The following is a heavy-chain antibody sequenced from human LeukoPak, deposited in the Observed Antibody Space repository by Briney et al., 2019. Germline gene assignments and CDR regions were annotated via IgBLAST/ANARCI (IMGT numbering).Heavy chain of an antibody. CDR3: AKDRTTALFDY. V-gene: IGHV3-30*02. CDR2: LRYDGNNK. J-gene: IGHJ4*02. CDR1: GFTFSSFG. Sequence: PGGSLRLSCAASGFTFSSFGMHWVRQAPGKGLEWVAFLRYDGNNKYYADSVKGRFAISRDNSKNTLYLQMNSLRAEDAAVYYCAKDRTTALFDYWGQGTLVTVSS. D-gene: IGHD1-1*01.